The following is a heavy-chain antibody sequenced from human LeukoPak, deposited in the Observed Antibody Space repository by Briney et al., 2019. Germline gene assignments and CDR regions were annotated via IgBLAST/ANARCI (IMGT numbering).Heavy chain of an antibody. V-gene: IGHV4-39*07. CDR1: GGSISSSSYY. Sequence: SETLSLTCTVSGGSISSSSYYWGWIRQPPGKGLEWIGSIYYSGSTYYNPSLKSRVTISVDTSKNQFSLKLSSVTAADTAVYYCARLWFPRRVVPAAIRDNWFDPWGQGTLVTVSS. D-gene: IGHD2-2*02. CDR3: ARLWFPRRVVPAAIRDNWFDP. CDR2: IYYSGST. J-gene: IGHJ5*02.